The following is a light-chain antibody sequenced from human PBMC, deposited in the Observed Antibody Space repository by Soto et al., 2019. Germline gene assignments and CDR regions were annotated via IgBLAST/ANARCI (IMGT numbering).Light chain of an antibody. CDR2: GAS. J-gene: IGKJ4*01. V-gene: IGKV3-20*01. CDR1: QSVSSTY. CDR3: QQYNNWLLT. Sequence: EIVLTQSPGTLSLSPGERATLSCRASQSVSSTYIAWYQQNPGRAPRLLIYGASSRATGIPDRFSGSGSGTDFTLTISSLQSEDFAVYFCQQYNNWLLTFGGGTKVEIK.